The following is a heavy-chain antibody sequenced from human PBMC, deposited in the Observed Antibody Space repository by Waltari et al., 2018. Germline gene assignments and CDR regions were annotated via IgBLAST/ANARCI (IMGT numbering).Heavy chain of an antibody. Sequence: EVQVVESGGDLEQPGRSLRLSCTTSGFTFADYDMTWFRQAPGKGLEWVGFIRSKAYGGTTEYAASVKGRFTMSRDDSKSIAYLQMNSLKAEDTAVYYCTRKVDIFDYWGQGTLVTVSS. CDR1: GFTFADYD. V-gene: IGHV3-49*03. CDR3: TRKVDIFDY. CDR2: IRSKAYGGTT. D-gene: IGHD1-26*01. J-gene: IGHJ4*02.